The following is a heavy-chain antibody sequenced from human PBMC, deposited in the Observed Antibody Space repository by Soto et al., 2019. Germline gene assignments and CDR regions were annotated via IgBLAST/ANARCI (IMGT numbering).Heavy chain of an antibody. V-gene: IGHV4-39*01. Sequence: SETLSPTCTVSGGSISSSSYYWGWIRQPPGKGLEWIGSIYYSGSTYYNPSLKSRVTISVDTSKNQFSLKLSSVTAADTAVYYCAAGGYDEYYFDYWGQGTLVTVSS. D-gene: IGHD5-12*01. CDR2: IYYSGST. J-gene: IGHJ4*02. CDR1: GGSISSSSYY. CDR3: AAGGYDEYYFDY.